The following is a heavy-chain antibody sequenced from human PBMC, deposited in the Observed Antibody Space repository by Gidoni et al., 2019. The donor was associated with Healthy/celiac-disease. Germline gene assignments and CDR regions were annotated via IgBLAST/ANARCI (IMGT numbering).Heavy chain of an antibody. CDR1: GFTFSSYW. Sequence: EVQLVESGGGLVQPGGSLRLSCAASGFTFSSYWMSWVRQAPGKGLEWVANIKQDGSEKYYVDSVKGRFTISRDNAKNSLYLQMNSLRAEDTAVYYCARPGYYDFWSGNNWFDPWGQGTLVTVSS. CDR2: IKQDGSEK. J-gene: IGHJ5*02. D-gene: IGHD3-3*01. CDR3: ARPGYYDFWSGNNWFDP. V-gene: IGHV3-7*01.